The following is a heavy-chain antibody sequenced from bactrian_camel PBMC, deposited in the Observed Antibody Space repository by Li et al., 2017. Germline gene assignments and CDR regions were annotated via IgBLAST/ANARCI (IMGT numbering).Heavy chain of an antibody. CDR3: AKDRGTVVAGTYQPYNY. CDR2: INSGGGST. Sequence: QLVESGGGLVQPGGSLRLSCAASGFTFSSYAMSWVRQAPGEGLEWVSRINSGGGSTYYADSVKGRFTISRDNAKNTLYLQLNSLKTEDTAMHYCAKDRGTVVAGTYQPYNYWGQGTQVTVS. D-gene: IGHD6*01. J-gene: IGHJ4*01. CDR1: GFTFSSYA. V-gene: IGHV3S31*01.